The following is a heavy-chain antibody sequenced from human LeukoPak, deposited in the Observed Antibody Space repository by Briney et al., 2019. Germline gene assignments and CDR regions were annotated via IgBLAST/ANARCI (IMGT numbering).Heavy chain of an antibody. J-gene: IGHJ6*02. V-gene: IGHV1-24*01. CDR3: ATAGYSSGWYDGYYYYGMDV. D-gene: IGHD6-19*01. Sequence: ASVKVSCKVSGYTLTELSMHWVRQAPGKGLEWMGGFDPEDGETIYAQKFQGRVTMTEDTSTDTAYIELSSLRSEDTAVYYCATAGYSSGWYDGYYYYGMDVWGQGTTVTVSS. CDR2: FDPEDGET. CDR1: GYTLTELS.